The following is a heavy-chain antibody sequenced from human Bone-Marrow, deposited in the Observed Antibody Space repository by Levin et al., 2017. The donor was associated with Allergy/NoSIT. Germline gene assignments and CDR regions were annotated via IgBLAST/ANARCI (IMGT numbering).Heavy chain of an antibody. CDR2: INGDGVNT. J-gene: IGHJ4*02. D-gene: IGHD6-13*01. CDR3: AKSALAQSTSEMDY. CDR1: GFTFSTYA. Sequence: GESLKISCAASGFTFSTYAMSWVRQAPGKGLEWVSVINGDGVNTYYADSVKGRLTISRDNSKNTLYLQMNSVRAEDTAVYYCAKSALAQSTSEMDYWGQGTLVTVSS. V-gene: IGHV3-23*01.